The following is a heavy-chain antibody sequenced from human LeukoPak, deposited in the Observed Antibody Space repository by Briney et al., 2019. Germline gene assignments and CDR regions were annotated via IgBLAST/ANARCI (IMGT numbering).Heavy chain of an antibody. CDR2: IYPGDSDT. CDR1: GYSFTSYW. D-gene: IGHD6-19*01. CDR3: ARARGTAVPGYFDY. J-gene: IGHJ4*02. V-gene: IGHV5-51*01. Sequence: GESLKISCKGSGYSFTSYWIGWVRQMPGKGLEWMGIIYPGDSDTRYSPSFQGQVTFSADKSTTTAYLQWSSLKASDTAMYYCARARGTAVPGYFDYWGQGTLVTVSS.